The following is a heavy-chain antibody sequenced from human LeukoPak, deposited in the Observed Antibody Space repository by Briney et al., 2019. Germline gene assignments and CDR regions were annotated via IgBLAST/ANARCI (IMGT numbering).Heavy chain of an antibody. CDR1: GGTFSSYA. CDR2: IIPIFGTA. CDR3: ATSTVTTNDDAFDI. V-gene: IGHV1-69*05. Sequence: SVKVSCKASGGTFSSYAISWVRQAPGQGLEWMGGIIPIFGTANYAQKFQGRVTITTDESTSTAYMELSSLRSEDTAVYYCATSTVTTNDDAFDIWGQGTMVTVSS. J-gene: IGHJ3*02. D-gene: IGHD4-17*01.